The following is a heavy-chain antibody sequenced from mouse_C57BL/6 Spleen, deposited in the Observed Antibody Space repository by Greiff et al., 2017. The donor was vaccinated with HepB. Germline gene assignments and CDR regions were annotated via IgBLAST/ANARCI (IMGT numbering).Heavy chain of an antibody. V-gene: IGHV1-76*01. J-gene: IGHJ3*01. CDR3: ARGYYDYDVGFAY. D-gene: IGHD2-4*01. CDR1: GYTFTDYY. CDR2: IYPGSGNT. Sequence: VKLQQSGAELVRPGASVKLSCKASGYTFTDYYINWVKQRPGQGLEWIARIYPGSGNTYYNEKFKGKATLTAEKSSSTAYMQLSSLTSEDSAVYFCARGYYDYDVGFAYWGQGTLVTVSA.